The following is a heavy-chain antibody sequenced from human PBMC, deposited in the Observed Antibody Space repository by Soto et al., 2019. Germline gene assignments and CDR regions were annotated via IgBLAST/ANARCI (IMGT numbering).Heavy chain of an antibody. CDR1: GGSFSGYY. V-gene: IGHV4-34*01. CDR3: ARRSQQQLVRGVNWFDP. Sequence: SETLSLTCAVYGGSFSGYYCIFIRHPPCKGLEWIGEINHSGSTNYNPSLKSRVTISVDTSKNQFSLKLSSVTAADTAVYYCARRSQQQLVRGVNWFDPWGQGTLVTVSS. D-gene: IGHD6-13*01. J-gene: IGHJ5*02. CDR2: INHSGST.